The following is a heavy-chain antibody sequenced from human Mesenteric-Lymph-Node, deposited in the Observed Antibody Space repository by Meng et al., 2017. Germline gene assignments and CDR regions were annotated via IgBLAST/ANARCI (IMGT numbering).Heavy chain of an antibody. CDR2: INHSGST. CDR3: ARGGQRYYGSGSYRTHYFDY. CDR1: SGSFSGYF. D-gene: IGHD3-10*01. V-gene: IGHV4-34*01. Sequence: SETLSLTCAVYSGSFSGYFWTWIRQPPGKGLEWIGEINHSGSTNYNPSLKSRVTISVDTSKNQFSLKLSSVTAADTAVYYCARGGQRYYGSGSYRTHYFDYWGQGTLVTVSS. J-gene: IGHJ4*02.